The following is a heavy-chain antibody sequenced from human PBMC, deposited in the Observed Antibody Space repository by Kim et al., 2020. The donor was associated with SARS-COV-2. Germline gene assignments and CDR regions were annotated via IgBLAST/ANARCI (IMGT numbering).Heavy chain of an antibody. CDR1: GFTFINGW. J-gene: IGHJ6*02. CDR3: TTGVIATLYYSYYGMDV. CDR2: IKSKTDGGTI. Sequence: GGSLRLSCAASGFTFINGWMSWVRQAPGKGLEWVGRIKSKTDGGTIDYGAPVKGRFTISRDDSKNTLYLQMNSLKTEDTALYYCTTGVIATLYYSYYGMDVWGQGTTVTVTS. D-gene: IGHD2-21*01. V-gene: IGHV3-15*01.